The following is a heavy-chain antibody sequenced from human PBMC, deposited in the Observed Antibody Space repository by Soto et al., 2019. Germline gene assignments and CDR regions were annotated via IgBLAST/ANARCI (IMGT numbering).Heavy chain of an antibody. Sequence: QVQLVESGGGVVQPGRSLRLSCAASGFTFSSYGMHWVRQAPGKGLEWVAVISYDGSNKYYADSVKGRFTISRDNSKNTLYLQMNSLRAEDTALYSRPKAGLTAMKDFNFDYWGQGTLVTVSS. CDR3: PKAGLTAMKDFNFDY. J-gene: IGHJ4*02. CDR2: ISYDGSNK. CDR1: GFTFSSYG. V-gene: IGHV3-30*18. D-gene: IGHD5-18*01.